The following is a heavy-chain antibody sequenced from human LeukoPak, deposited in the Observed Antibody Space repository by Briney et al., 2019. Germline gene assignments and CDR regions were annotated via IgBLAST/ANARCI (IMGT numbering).Heavy chain of an antibody. CDR3: ARDLSLSGYYYGMDV. J-gene: IGHJ6*02. CDR2: ITGSSDNT. CDR1: GFTFSSYA. V-gene: IGHV3-23*01. D-gene: IGHD3-16*02. Sequence: GGSLRLSCAASGFTFSSYAMSWVRQAPRKGLEWVSSITGSSDNTYYADSVKGRFTISRDNPKNTLYLQMNSLRAEDTAVYYCARDLSLSGYYYGMDVWGQGTTVTVSS.